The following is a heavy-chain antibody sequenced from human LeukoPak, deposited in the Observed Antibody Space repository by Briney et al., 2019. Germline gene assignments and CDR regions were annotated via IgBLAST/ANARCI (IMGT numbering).Heavy chain of an antibody. Sequence: ASVKVSCKASGYTFTGYYMHWARQAPGQGLEWMGWINPNSGGTNYAQKFQGRVTMTRDTSFSTAYMELSRLRSDDTAVYYCARQTSAVGATGFDYWGQGTLVTVSS. V-gene: IGHV1-2*02. D-gene: IGHD1-26*01. J-gene: IGHJ4*02. CDR1: GYTFTGYY. CDR3: ARQTSAVGATGFDY. CDR2: INPNSGGT.